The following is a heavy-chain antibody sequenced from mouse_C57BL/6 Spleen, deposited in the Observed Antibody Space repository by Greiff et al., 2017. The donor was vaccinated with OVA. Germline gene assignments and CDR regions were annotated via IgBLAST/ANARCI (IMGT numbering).Heavy chain of an antibody. V-gene: IGHV1-55*01. Sequence: QVQLQQPGAELVKPGASVKMSCKASGYTFTSYWITWVKQRPGQGLEWIGDIYPGSGSTNYNEKFKSKATLTVDTSSSTAYMQLSSLTSEDSAVYYCARDGFNTTRRGYFEVWGTGTTVTVSS. CDR1: GYTFTSYW. CDR3: ARDGFNTTRRGYFEV. J-gene: IGHJ1*03. CDR2: IYPGSGST. D-gene: IGHD1-1*01.